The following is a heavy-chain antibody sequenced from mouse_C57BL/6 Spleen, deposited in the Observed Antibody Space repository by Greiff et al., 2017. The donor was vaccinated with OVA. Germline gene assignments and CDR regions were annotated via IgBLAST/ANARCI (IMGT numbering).Heavy chain of an antibody. J-gene: IGHJ3*01. CDR1: GFTFSDYG. CDR2: ISSGSSTI. D-gene: IGHD1-1*01. V-gene: IGHV5-17*01. CDR3: ARGHYYYGSSGCGY. Sequence: EVMLVESGGGLVKPGGSLKLSCAASGFTFSDYGMHWVRQAPEKGLEWVAYISSGSSTIYYADTVKGRFTISRDNATNTLFLKMTSLRSEDTAMYYCARGHYYYGSSGCGYWGQGTLVTVSA.